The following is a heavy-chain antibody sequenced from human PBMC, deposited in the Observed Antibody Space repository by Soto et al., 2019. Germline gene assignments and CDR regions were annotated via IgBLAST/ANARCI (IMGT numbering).Heavy chain of an antibody. D-gene: IGHD3-3*01. V-gene: IGHV4-61*01. CDR2: MSYSGTT. Sequence: SETLSLTCTVSGGSVSSGSYYWSWIRQPPGKGLEWIAYMSYSGTTNYNPSLRSRVTISVDTSKNQFSLRLSSVTAADTAVYYCARAVNFDFWSDSQSGYYLDYWGQGTLVTVSS. CDR1: GGSVSSGSYY. CDR3: ARAVNFDFWSDSQSGYYLDY. J-gene: IGHJ4*02.